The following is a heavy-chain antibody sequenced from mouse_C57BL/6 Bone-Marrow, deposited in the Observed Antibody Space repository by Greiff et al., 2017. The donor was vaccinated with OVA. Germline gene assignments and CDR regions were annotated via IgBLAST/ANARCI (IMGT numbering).Heavy chain of an antibody. Sequence: QVQLQQPGAELVMPGASVKLSCKASGYTFTSYWMHWVKQRPGQGLEWIGEIDPSDSYTNYNQKFKGKSTLTVDKSSSTAYMQLISLTSEDSAVYYCAREEGGYYYFDYWGQGTTLTVSS. CDR1: GYTFTSYW. V-gene: IGHV1-69*01. J-gene: IGHJ2*01. D-gene: IGHD2-3*01. CDR3: AREEGGYYYFDY. CDR2: IDPSDSYT.